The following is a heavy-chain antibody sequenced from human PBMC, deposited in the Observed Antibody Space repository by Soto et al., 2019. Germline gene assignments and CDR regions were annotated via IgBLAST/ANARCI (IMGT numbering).Heavy chain of an antibody. CDR3: ARLRQLGELDY. V-gene: IGHV4-38-2*01. Sequence: PSETLSLTCAVSGNSISSDYYWGWIRQPPGKGLEWIWSIYHSGSTYYNPSLKSRVTISVDTSKNRFSLKMSSVTAADTAVYYCARLRQLGELDYWGQGTLVTVSS. CDR1: GNSISSDYY. D-gene: IGHD1-1*01. J-gene: IGHJ4*02. CDR2: IYHSGST.